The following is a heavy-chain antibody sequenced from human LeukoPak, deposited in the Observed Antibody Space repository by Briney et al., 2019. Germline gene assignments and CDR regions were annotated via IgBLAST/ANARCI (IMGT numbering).Heavy chain of an antibody. D-gene: IGHD3-10*01. CDR2: MNHSGST. Sequence: PSETLSLTCAVYGGSFSGYYWSWIRQPPGKGLEWIGEMNHSGSTNYNPSLKSRVTISVDTSKNQFSLKLSSVTAADTAVYYCARGLLPPYYGSGLYRDYYYGMDVWGQGTTVTVSS. J-gene: IGHJ6*02. V-gene: IGHV4-34*01. CDR1: GGSFSGYY. CDR3: ARGLLPPYYGSGLYRDYYYGMDV.